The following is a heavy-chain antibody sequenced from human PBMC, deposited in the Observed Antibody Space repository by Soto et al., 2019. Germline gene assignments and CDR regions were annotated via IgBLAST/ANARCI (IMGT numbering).Heavy chain of an antibody. J-gene: IGHJ3*01. CDR3: GKDQGIAASHGID. Sequence: QVQLVESGGGVVQPGRSLRLSCAASGFTFNTYGMHWVRQAPGKGLEWVATISNDGSDKYYADSVQCRITISRDNSKNTLYLQMNSLRAEETAVYYCGKDQGIAASHGIDWGQGTMVTVSS. CDR2: ISNDGSDK. CDR1: GFTFNTYG. D-gene: IGHD6-13*01. V-gene: IGHV3-30*18.